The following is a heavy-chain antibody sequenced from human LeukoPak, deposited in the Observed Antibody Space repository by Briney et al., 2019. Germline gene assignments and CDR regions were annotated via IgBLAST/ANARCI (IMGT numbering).Heavy chain of an antibody. D-gene: IGHD2-15*01. CDR1: GYTFTTYW. J-gene: IGHJ4*02. CDR3: ARHLGYAFGYIFDY. Sequence: GESLKISCKASGYTFTTYWVGWVRQMPGKGLEWMGIINPGDSETRYSPSFKGQVTISADKSTRTAYLQWNSLKASDTAMYFCARHLGYAFGYIFDYWGQGILVTVSS. CDR2: INPGDSET. V-gene: IGHV5-51*01.